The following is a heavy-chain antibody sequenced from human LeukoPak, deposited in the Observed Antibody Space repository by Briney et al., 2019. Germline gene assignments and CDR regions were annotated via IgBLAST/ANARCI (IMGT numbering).Heavy chain of an antibody. CDR1: GFTFSSYG. V-gene: IGHV3-30*02. J-gene: IGHJ6*02. CDR3: ARDVRSLYYYYGMDV. D-gene: IGHD1-26*01. CDR2: IRNDGTNK. Sequence: GGSLRLSCAASGFTFSSYGMHWVRQAPGKGLEWVAFIRNDGTNKYYADSVKGRFTISRDNSKNTLYLQMNSLRAEDTAVYYCARDVRSLYYYYGMDVWGQGTTVTVSS.